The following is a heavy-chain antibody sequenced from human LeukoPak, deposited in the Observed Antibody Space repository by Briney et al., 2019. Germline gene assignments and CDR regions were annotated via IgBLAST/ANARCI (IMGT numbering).Heavy chain of an antibody. CDR1: GYSFTSYW. J-gene: IGHJ4*02. CDR2: IYPGDSDT. Sequence: GESLKISCKGSGYSFTSYWIGWVRQMPGKGLEWMGIIYPGDSDTRYSPSFQGQVTISADKSISTAYLQWSSLKASDTAMYYCARVQLWFGELYPPFDYWGLGTLVTVSS. D-gene: IGHD3-10*01. CDR3: ARVQLWFGELYPPFDY. V-gene: IGHV5-51*01.